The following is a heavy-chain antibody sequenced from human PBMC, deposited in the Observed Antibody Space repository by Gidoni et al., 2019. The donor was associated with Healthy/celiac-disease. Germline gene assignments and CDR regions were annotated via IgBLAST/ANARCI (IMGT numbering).Heavy chain of an antibody. V-gene: IGHV4-31*03. J-gene: IGHJ6*02. D-gene: IGHD3-10*02. Sequence: QVQLQESGPGLVKPSQTLSLTCTVSGGSISSGGYYWSWIRQHPGKGLEWIGYIYYSGSTYYNPSLKSRVTISVDTSKNQFSLKLSSVTAADTAVYYCARRAYVRGVIYGMDVWGQGTTVTVSS. CDR1: GGSISSGGYY. CDR2: IYYSGST. CDR3: ARRAYVRGVIYGMDV.